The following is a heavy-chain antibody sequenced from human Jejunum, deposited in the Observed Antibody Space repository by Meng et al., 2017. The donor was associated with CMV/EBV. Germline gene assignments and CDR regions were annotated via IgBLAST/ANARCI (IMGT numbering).Heavy chain of an antibody. CDR2: ISPRGNFM. D-gene: IGHD2/OR15-2a*01. Sequence: ASVFTFRTYTMNSVRQAPGKGLGWVSSISPRGNFMYYSDSVKGRFTISRDNAKNSLYLQMHSLRGDDTAVYYCARESMSRNYFDYWGQGMPVTVSS. CDR3: ARESMSRNYFDY. V-gene: IGHV3-21*01. J-gene: IGHJ4*02. CDR1: VFTFRTYT.